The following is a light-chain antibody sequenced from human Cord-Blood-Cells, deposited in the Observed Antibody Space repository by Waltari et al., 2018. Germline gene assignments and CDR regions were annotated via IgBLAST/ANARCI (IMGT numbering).Light chain of an antibody. V-gene: IGKV3D-15*01. CDR3: QQYNNWYT. J-gene: IGKJ2*01. CDR1: QSVSSN. Sequence: EIVMTQSPATLSVSPGERATLSCRASQSVSSNLAWYQQEPSQAPRLLNYGASTRATGIPARFSGSGSGTEFTLTISSLQSEDYAVYYCQQYNNWYTVGQGTKLEIK. CDR2: GAS.